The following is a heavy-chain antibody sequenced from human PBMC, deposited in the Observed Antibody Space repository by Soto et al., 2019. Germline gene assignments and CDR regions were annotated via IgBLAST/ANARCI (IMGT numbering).Heavy chain of an antibody. CDR3: WRKGGTVTSYYYYGMDV. CDR2: IYYSGST. D-gene: IGHD4-17*01. V-gene: IGHV4-31*03. J-gene: IGHJ6*02. Sequence: TSETLSLTCTVSGGSISSGGYYWSWIRQHPGKGLEWIGYIYYSGSTYYNPSLKSRVTISVDTSKNQFSLKLSSVTAADTAVYYCWRKGGTVTSYYYYGMDVWGQGTTVTVS. CDR1: GGSISSGGYY.